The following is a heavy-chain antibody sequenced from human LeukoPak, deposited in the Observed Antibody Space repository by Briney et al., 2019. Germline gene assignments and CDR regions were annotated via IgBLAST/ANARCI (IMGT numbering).Heavy chain of an antibody. Sequence: PGGSLRLSCAASGFTLNTYAMTWVRQGPGKGLEWVSAISGNGANKFYADSVKGRFTISRDKSKNTLYLQMNSLRVEDTALYYCAKGLGALDLWGQGTPVTVSS. D-gene: IGHD4/OR15-4a*01. V-gene: IGHV3-23*01. CDR1: GFTLNTYA. CDR3: AKGLGALDL. J-gene: IGHJ5*02. CDR2: ISGNGANK.